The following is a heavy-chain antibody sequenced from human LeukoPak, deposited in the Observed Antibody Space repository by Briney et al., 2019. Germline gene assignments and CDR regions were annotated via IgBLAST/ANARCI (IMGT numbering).Heavy chain of an antibody. CDR3: ARVSSYGSTHPDY. CDR2: ISYDGTNK. D-gene: IGHD5-18*01. CDR1: GFTFSSYG. V-gene: IGHV3-30*03. Sequence: GGSLRLSCAASGFTFSSYGMHWVRQAPGKGLEWVAVISYDGTNKYYADSVKGRFTISRDNSKNTLYLQMNSLRAEDTAVYYCARVSSYGSTHPDYWGQGTLVTVSS. J-gene: IGHJ4*02.